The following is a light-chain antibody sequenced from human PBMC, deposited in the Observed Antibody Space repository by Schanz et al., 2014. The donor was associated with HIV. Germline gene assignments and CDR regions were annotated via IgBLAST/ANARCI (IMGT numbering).Light chain of an antibody. J-gene: IGLJ2*01. CDR2: ESG. V-gene: IGLV2-14*02. CDR1: SSDVGSYNL. CDR3: CSYTSSSSVV. Sequence: QSVLTQPASVSGSPGQSITISCTGSSSDVGSYNLVSWYQQYPGKAPKLMIYESGKRPSGVSNRFSASKSGNTASLTISGLQAEDEADYYCCSYTSSSSVVFGGGTKLTVL.